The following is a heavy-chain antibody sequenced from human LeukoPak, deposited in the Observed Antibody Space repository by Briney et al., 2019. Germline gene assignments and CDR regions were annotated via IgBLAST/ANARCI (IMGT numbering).Heavy chain of an antibody. D-gene: IGHD3-22*01. Sequence: PSETLSLTCTVSGGSISTYYWSWIRQPAGKGLEWIGRIYTSGSTNYNPSLKSRVTVSVDTSKNLFFLKLSSVTAAETAVYYCARDYYDSSGYSAEWFDPWGQGTLVTVSS. CDR1: GGSISTYY. CDR2: IYTSGST. CDR3: ARDYYDSSGYSAEWFDP. J-gene: IGHJ5*02. V-gene: IGHV4-4*07.